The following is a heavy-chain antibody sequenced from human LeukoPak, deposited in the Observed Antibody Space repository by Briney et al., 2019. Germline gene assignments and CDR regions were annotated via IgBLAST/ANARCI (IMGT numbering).Heavy chain of an antibody. CDR2: IYYSGST. Sequence: SETLSLTCTVSGGSISSYYCSWIRQPPGKGLEWIGYIYYSGSTNYNPSLKSRVTISVDTSKNQFSLKLSSVTAADTAVYYCARDGFWGHAFDIWGQGTMVTVSS. CDR1: GGSISSYY. J-gene: IGHJ3*02. V-gene: IGHV4-59*01. CDR3: ARDGFWGHAFDI. D-gene: IGHD7-27*01.